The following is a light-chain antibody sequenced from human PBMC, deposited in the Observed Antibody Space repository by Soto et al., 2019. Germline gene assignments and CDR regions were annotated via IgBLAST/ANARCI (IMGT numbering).Light chain of an antibody. CDR2: AVS. CDR1: SSDDGHYNY. CDR3: SSFTSSTTYV. J-gene: IGLJ1*01. Sequence: QSVLTQPASVSGSPGQSITISCTGTSSDDGHYNYVSWYQQYPGKAPKLMISAVSNRPSGVSNRFSGSKSGNTASLTISGLQAEDEADYYCSSFTSSTTYVFGTGTQLTVL. V-gene: IGLV2-14*01.